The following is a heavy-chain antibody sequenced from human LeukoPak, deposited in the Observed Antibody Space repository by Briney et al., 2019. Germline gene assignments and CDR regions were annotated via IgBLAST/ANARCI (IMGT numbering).Heavy chain of an antibody. J-gene: IGHJ6*03. Sequence: PSETLSLTCTVSGGSISSSSYYWGWIRQPPGKGLEWIGSIYYSGSTYYNPSLKSRVTISVDTSKNQFSLKLSSVTAADTAVYYCAREIVVVPAAMTTYYYYYYMDVWGKGTTVTISS. CDR1: GGSISSSSYY. V-gene: IGHV4-39*07. D-gene: IGHD2-2*01. CDR3: AREIVVVPAAMTTYYYYYYMDV. CDR2: IYYSGST.